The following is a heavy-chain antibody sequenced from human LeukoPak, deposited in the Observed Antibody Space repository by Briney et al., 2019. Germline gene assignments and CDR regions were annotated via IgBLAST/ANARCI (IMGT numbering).Heavy chain of an antibody. CDR2: IYYSGST. CDR3: ARGVVIAPQTFDY. Sequence: PSETLFLTCTVSGGSISSFYWSWIRQPPGKGLEWIGYIYYSGSTNYNPSLKSRVTISVDTSKNQFSLRLRPVTAADTAVYYCARGVVIAPQTFDYWGQGTLVTVSS. V-gene: IGHV4-59*01. J-gene: IGHJ4*02. D-gene: IGHD2-21*01. CDR1: GGSISSFY.